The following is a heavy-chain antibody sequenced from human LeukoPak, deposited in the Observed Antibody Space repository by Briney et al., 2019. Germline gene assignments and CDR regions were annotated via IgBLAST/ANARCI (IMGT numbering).Heavy chain of an antibody. CDR3: TTDSASYYYDSSGYYPFDY. J-gene: IGHJ4*02. D-gene: IGHD3-22*01. CDR1: GFTFSNAW. CDR2: IKSKTDGGTT. V-gene: IGHV3-15*01. Sequence: PGGSLRLSCAASGFTFSNAWMSWVRQAPGKGLEWVGRIKSKTDGGTTDYAAPVKGRFTISRDGSKNTLYLQMNSLKTEDTAVYYCTTDSASYYYDSSGYYPFDYWGQGTLVTVSS.